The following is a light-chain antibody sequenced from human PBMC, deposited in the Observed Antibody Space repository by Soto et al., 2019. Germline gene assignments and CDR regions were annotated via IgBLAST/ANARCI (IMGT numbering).Light chain of an antibody. CDR1: QSLKRTF. CDR3: QQYGSSGT. J-gene: IGKJ1*01. CDR2: GAS. Sequence: IILTQSPGTLSLSPGERATLSCRASQSLKRTFLAWYQHKPGQSPRLLIYGASNRATGIPDRFSGSGSGTDFTLTISRLEPEDFAVYYCQQYGSSGTFGQGTKVDIK. V-gene: IGKV3-20*01.